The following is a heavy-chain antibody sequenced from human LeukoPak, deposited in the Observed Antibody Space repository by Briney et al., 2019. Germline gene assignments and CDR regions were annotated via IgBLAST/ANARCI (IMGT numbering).Heavy chain of an antibody. CDR1: GYTFTGYY. Sequence: ASVKVSCKASGYTFTGYYMHWVRQAPGQGLEWMGWINPNSGGTNYAQKFQGRVTMTRDTSISTAYMELSRLRSDDTAVYYCARVAGGKWPRAAFDIWGQGTMVTVSS. CDR2: INPNSGGT. CDR3: ARVAGGKWPRAAFDI. J-gene: IGHJ3*02. V-gene: IGHV1-2*02. D-gene: IGHD5-12*01.